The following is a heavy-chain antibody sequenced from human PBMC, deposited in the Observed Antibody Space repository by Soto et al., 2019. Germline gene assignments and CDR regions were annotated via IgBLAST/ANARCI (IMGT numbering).Heavy chain of an antibody. V-gene: IGHV3-33*01. J-gene: IGHJ4*02. CDR3: ARGSDLRYYFDY. CDR2: IWYDGSNK. Sequence: GGSLRLSCAASGFTFSSYGMHWVRQAPGKGLEWVAVIWYDGSNKYYADSVKGRFTISRDNSKNTLYLQMNSLRAEDTAVYYCARGSDLRYYFDYWGQGTLVTVSS. D-gene: IGHD4-17*01. CDR1: GFTFSSYG.